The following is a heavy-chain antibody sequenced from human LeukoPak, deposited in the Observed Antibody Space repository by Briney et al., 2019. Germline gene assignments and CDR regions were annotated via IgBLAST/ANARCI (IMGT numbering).Heavy chain of an antibody. J-gene: IGHJ4*02. Sequence: SETLSLTCAVSGGSISSGGYSWSWIRQPPGKGLEWIEYIYHSGSTYYNPSLKSRVTISVDRSKNQFSLKLSSVTAADTAVYYCARFGYYDSSGYSFDYWGQGTLVTVSS. CDR2: IYHSGST. D-gene: IGHD3-22*01. CDR3: ARFGYYDSSGYSFDY. CDR1: GGSISSGGYS. V-gene: IGHV4-30-2*01.